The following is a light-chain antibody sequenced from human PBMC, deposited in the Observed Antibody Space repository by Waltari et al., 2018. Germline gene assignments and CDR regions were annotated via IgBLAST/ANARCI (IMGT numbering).Light chain of an antibody. V-gene: IGKV1-9*01. CDR2: AAS. J-gene: IGKJ3*01. CDR1: QDITNY. Sequence: DIQLTQAPSFLSASVGDRVSIACRASQDITNYLAWYQQKPGKAPKLLIYAASTLQSGVPARFSGSGSGTDFTLTISSLQPEDFATYYCQQFHTFTFGPGTKVDIK. CDR3: QQFHTFT.